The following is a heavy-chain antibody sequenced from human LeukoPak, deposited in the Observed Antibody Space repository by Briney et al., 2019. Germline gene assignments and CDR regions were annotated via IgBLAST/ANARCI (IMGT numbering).Heavy chain of an antibody. D-gene: IGHD6-19*01. CDR3: ARASSGWSPFDY. CDR1: GFTFSSYW. CDR2: INSDGSST. Sequence: GGSLRLSCAASGFTFSSYWMHWVRQAPGKGLVWVSRINSDGSSTSYADSVKGRYTISRDNAKNTLYLQMNSLRAEDTAVYYCARASSGWSPFDYWGQGTLVTVSS. V-gene: IGHV3-74*01. J-gene: IGHJ4*02.